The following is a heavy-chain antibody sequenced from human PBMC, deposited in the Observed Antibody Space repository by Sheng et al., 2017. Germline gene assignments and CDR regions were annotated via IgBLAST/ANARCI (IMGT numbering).Heavy chain of an antibody. D-gene: IGHD6-13*01. J-gene: IGHJ4*02. CDR2: ISYDGSNK. CDR3: ARQSLAAAGTYYFDY. Sequence: QVQLVESGGGVVQPGRSLRLSCAASGFTFSSYAMHWVRQAPGKGLEWVAVISYDGSNKYYADSVKGRFTISRDNSKNTLYLQMNSLRAEDTAVYYCARQSLAAAGTYYFDYWGQGTLVTVSS. CDR1: GFTFSSYA. V-gene: IGHV3-30*04.